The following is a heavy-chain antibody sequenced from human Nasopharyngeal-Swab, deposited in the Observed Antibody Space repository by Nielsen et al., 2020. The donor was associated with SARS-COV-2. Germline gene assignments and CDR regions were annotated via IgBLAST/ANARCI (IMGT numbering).Heavy chain of an antibody. V-gene: IGHV1-69*13. D-gene: IGHD1-1*01. CDR3: ASQGATGTHYYYYYMDV. CDR2: IIPIFGTA. Sequence: SVKVSCKASGGTFSSYAISWVRQAPGQGLEWMGGIIPIFGTANYAQKFQGRVTITADESTSTAYMKLSSLRSEDTAVYYCASQGATGTHYYYYYMDVWGKGTTVTVSS. J-gene: IGHJ6*03. CDR1: GGTFSSYA.